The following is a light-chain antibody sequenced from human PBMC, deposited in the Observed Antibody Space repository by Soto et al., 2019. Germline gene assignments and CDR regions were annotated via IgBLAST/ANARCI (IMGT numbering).Light chain of an antibody. CDR3: QQYANWPPLT. Sequence: EIVMTQSPATLSVSPGERATLSCRASQSVSSNLAWYQQKPGQAPRLLIYGASTRATGIPVRFSGSGSGTQFTLTISSLQSEDSAVYSCQQYANWPPLTFGGGTKVDI. CDR2: GAS. V-gene: IGKV3-15*01. J-gene: IGKJ4*01. CDR1: QSVSSN.